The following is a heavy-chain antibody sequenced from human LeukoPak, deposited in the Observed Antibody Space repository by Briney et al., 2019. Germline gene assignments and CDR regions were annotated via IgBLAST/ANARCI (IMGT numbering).Heavy chain of an antibody. Sequence: ASVKVSCKASGYTFTSYDINWLRQATGQGPEWMGWMNPNSGNTGYAQKFQGRVTMTRNTSISTAYMELSSLRSEDTAVYYCATRGGSTSYYYYYYYGMDVWGQGTTVTVSS. CDR1: GYTFTSYD. CDR3: ATRGGSTSYYYYYYYGMDV. V-gene: IGHV1-8*01. D-gene: IGHD2-2*01. CDR2: MNPNSGNT. J-gene: IGHJ6*02.